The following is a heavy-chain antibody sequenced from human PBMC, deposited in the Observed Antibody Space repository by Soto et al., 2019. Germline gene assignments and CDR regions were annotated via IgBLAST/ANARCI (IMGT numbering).Heavy chain of an antibody. D-gene: IGHD4-4*01. Sequence: WGSLRLSCAASGFSFASYSINLLRHSPFKWREWVSSISSKPNRTSFYIHYAESVKGRFTISRDNAKDSLYLQMKTLRAEDTGVYYCARVRLEYSNKPYFFDNWGRGTQVTVS. CDR3: ARVRLEYSNKPYFFDN. J-gene: IGHJ4*02. CDR2: ISSKPNRTSFYI. CDR1: GFSFASYS. V-gene: IGHV3-21*01.